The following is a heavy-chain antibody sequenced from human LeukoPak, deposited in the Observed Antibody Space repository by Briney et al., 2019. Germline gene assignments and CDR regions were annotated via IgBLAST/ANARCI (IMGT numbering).Heavy chain of an antibody. CDR2: ISSSGSTI. CDR1: GITFSSYS. CDR3: ARRRYNWNAIDY. D-gene: IGHD1-20*01. J-gene: IGHJ4*02. V-gene: IGHV3-48*04. Sequence: TGGSLRLSCGASGITFSSYSMNWVRQAPGKGLEWVSYISSSGSTIYYADSVKGRFTISRDNAKNSLYLQMNSLRAEDTAVYFCARRRYNWNAIDYWGQGTLVTVSS.